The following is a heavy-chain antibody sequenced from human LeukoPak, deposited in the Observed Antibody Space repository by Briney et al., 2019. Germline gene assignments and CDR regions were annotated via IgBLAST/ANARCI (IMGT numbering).Heavy chain of an antibody. CDR3: ARSPSYSSGWYATPYYYYYGMDV. CDR1: GYTFTSYY. D-gene: IGHD6-19*01. J-gene: IGHJ6*02. V-gene: IGHV1-46*01. Sequence: ASVKVSCKASGYTFTSYYMHWVRQAPGQGLEGMGRINPSGGSTSYAQKFQGRVTITADESTSTAYMELSSLRSEDTAVYYCARSPSYSSGWYATPYYYYYGMDVWGQGTTVTVSS. CDR2: INPSGGST.